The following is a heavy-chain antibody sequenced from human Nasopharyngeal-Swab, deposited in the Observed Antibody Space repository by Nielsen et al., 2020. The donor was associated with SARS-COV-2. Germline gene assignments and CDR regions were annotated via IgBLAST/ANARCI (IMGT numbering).Heavy chain of an antibody. V-gene: IGHV1-3*01. CDR2: INAGNGNT. D-gene: IGHD3-10*01. CDR3: ARAGMGRGFDY. Sequence: VGQAPGQRLEWMGWINAGNGNTKYSQKFQGRVTITRDTSASTAYMELSSLRSEDTAVYYCARAGMGRGFDYWGQGTLVTVSS. J-gene: IGHJ4*02.